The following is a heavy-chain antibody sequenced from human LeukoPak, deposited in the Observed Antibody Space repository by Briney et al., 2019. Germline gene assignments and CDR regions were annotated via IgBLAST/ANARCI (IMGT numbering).Heavy chain of an antibody. Sequence: SETLSLTCAVYGGSFSGYYWSWIRQPPGKGLEWIGEINHSGSTNYNPSLKSRVTISVDTSKNQFSLKLSSVTAADTAVYYCARIDCSGGSCYSGGAFDIWGQGTMVTVSS. CDR3: ARIDCSGGSCYSGGAFDI. CDR2: INHSGST. J-gene: IGHJ3*02. D-gene: IGHD2-15*01. V-gene: IGHV4-34*01. CDR1: GGSFSGYY.